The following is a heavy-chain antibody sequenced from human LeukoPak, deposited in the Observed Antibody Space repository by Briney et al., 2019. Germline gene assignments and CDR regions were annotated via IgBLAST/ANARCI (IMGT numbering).Heavy chain of an antibody. D-gene: IGHD1-7*01. Sequence: SGPTLVNPTQTLTLTCTFSGFLLSTSGVGVGWIRQPPGKALEWLALIYWNDDKRYSPSLKSRLTITKDTSKNQVVLTMTNMDPVDTATYYCAHIDPDVVSELYYFDYWGRGTLVTVSS. V-gene: IGHV2-5*01. CDR3: AHIDPDVVSELYYFDY. CDR2: IYWNDDK. CDR1: GFLLSTSGVG. J-gene: IGHJ4*02.